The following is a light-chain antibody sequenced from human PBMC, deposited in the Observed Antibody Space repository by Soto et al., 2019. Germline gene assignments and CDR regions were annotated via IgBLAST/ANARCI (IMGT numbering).Light chain of an antibody. CDR3: SSYTISNSRPFG. CDR2: EVT. Sequence: QSALTQPASLSGSPGQSITISCTGTRRDVGGYNYVSWYQQYPGKSPKLLLYEVTHRPSGVSNRFPGSKSGNTASLTSSGLQAEDESDYYCSSYTISNSRPFGFGTGAKLTVL. V-gene: IGLV2-14*01. J-gene: IGLJ1*01. CDR1: RRDVGGYNY.